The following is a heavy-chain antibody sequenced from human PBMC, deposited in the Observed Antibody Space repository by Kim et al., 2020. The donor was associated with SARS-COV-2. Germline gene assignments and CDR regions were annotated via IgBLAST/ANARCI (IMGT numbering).Heavy chain of an antibody. D-gene: IGHD3-10*01. V-gene: IGHV1-3*01. J-gene: IGHJ4*01. CDR2: INGGNGNT. CDR1: GYTFTSYA. CDR3: RRGINYGSGGYPPFDH. Sequence: ASVKVSCKASGYTFTSYAMHWVRLAPGQRLEWMGWINGGNGNTKYSQKFQGRVTITRDTSASTANMELNGRESEDRAGYICRRGINYGSGGYPPFDHWG.